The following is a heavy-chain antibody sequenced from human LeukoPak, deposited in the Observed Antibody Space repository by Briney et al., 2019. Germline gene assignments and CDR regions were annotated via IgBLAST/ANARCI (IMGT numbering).Heavy chain of an antibody. CDR3: AKVVASSSWYWYYYGMDV. CDR2: ISYDGSNK. V-gene: IGHV3-30*18. D-gene: IGHD6-13*01. J-gene: IGHJ6*02. CDR1: GFTFSSYG. Sequence: GGSLRLSCAASGFTFSSYGMHWVRQAPGKGLEWVAVISYDGSNKYYADSVKGRFTISRDNSKNTLYLQMSSLRAEDTAVYYCAKVVASSSWYWYYYGMDVWGQGTTVTVSS.